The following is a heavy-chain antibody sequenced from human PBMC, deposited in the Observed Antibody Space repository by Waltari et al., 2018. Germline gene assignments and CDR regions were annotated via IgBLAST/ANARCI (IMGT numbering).Heavy chain of an antibody. J-gene: IGHJ5*01. D-gene: IGHD4-17*01. CDR3: ARDQMVTVTDDNWFDS. V-gene: IGHV3-7*01. Sequence: EVHLVESGGGLVRLGGSLRLSCAASGFTFSRYCIGWVRQASGKGLEWVANINQDGNKLYDVDSVEGRCTISRDNAKNSLYLQMNSLRAEDTAVYYCARDQMVTVTDDNWFDSWGQGNLVTVSS. CDR1: GFTFSRYC. CDR2: INQDGNKL.